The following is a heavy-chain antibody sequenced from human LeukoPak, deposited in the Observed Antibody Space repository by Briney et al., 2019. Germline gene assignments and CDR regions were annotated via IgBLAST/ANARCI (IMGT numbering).Heavy chain of an antibody. V-gene: IGHV4-4*07. CDR1: CGSISSYY. CDR2: IYTSGST. CDR3: AREFFSVRGDVFDY. J-gene: IGHJ4*02. D-gene: IGHD3-10*01. Sequence: SETLSLTCTVSCGSISSYYWSWIRQPAGKGLEWIGRIYTSGSTNYNPSLKSRVTMSVDTSKNQFSLKLSSVTAADTAVYYCAREFFSVRGDVFDYWGQGTLVTVSS.